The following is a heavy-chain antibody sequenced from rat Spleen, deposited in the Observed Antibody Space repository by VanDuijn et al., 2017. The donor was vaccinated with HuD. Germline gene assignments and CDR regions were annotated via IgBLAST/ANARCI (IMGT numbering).Heavy chain of an antibody. J-gene: IGHJ4*01. CDR2: ISYDGGRT. Sequence: EVQLVESGGGLVQPGRSMKLSCAASGFTFSNYDMAWVRQAPKKGLEWVAHISYDGGRTYYRDSVKGIFTISRENTKRTLHLQVDILRSEDTATCDGTTDRKGALMDAWGQGSSVTVSS. CDR1: GFTFSNYD. V-gene: IGHV5-20*01. CDR3: TTDRKGALMDA.